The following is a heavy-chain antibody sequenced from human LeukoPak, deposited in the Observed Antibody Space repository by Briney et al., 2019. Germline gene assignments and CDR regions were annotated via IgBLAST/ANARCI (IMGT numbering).Heavy chain of an antibody. CDR1: GFTFSTYV. J-gene: IGHJ4*02. CDR3: AISGPDSGWSRCYLDF. Sequence: GGSLRLSCAASGFTFSTYVMTWVRQAPGKGLEWVSSITTGGTTFYTDSVKGRFAISRDNSKNAIYLQMNSLRADDTAVYYCAISGPDSGWSRCYLDFWGQGTLVTVSS. V-gene: IGHV3-23*01. D-gene: IGHD6-19*01. CDR2: ITTGGTT.